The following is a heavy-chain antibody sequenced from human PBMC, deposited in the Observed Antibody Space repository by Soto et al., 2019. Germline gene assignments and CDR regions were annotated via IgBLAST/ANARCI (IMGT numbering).Heavy chain of an antibody. CDR1: GGSISSGGYH. CDR3: ARWGYDSSDWYYGMDV. V-gene: IGHV4-31*03. D-gene: IGHD3-22*01. J-gene: IGHJ6*02. Sequence: SETLSLTCTVSGGSISSGGYHWSWNHQHQGKGLEWIGYIYYSGSNYYNSSVKSRSTRAVNTSNNQFPLKLSSVTAAAAAVYSCARWGYDSSDWYYGMDVWGQGTTVTVSS. CDR2: IYYSGSN.